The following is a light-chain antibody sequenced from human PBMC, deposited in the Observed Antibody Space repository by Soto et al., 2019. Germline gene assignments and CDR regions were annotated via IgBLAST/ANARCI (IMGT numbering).Light chain of an antibody. CDR2: GNN. CDR3: QSYDSSLSGSVV. J-gene: IGLJ2*01. CDR1: SCNIGSVYD. V-gene: IGLV1-40*01. Sequence: QSVLTQPPSVSGAPGQSVTISCTGSSCNIGSVYDVQWYQQLPGSAPNLLIYGNNNRPSGVPERFSASKSGTSASLAITGLQAEDEADYYCQSYDSSLSGSVVFGGGTKLTVL.